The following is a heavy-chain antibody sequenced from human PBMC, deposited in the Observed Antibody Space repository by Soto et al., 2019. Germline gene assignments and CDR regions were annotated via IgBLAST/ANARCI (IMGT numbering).Heavy chain of an antibody. V-gene: IGHV3-11*03. CDR3: AHKGDGYRGFKY. Sequence: GGSLRLFCAASGFTFSDYYMSWIRQAPGKGLEWVSYINSRSSSTNYADSVKGRFTITKDTSKNQVVLTMTNMDPVDTATYYCAHKGDGYRGFKYRGQGTLVTVSS. CDR1: GFTFSDYY. D-gene: IGHD5-12*01. J-gene: IGHJ4*02. CDR2: INSRSSST.